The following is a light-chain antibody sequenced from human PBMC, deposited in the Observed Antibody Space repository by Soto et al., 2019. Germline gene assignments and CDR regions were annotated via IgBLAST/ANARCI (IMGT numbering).Light chain of an antibody. CDR3: QQYNRYSPEA. Sequence: DIQMTQSPSTLSASVGDRVTITCRASQSISKWLAWYQQKPGKAPNLLIYDASSLESGVPSMFSGSGSGTEFTLTITSLQPDDFATYCCQQYNRYSPEAFGQGTKVDIK. CDR2: DAS. CDR1: QSISKW. J-gene: IGKJ1*01. V-gene: IGKV1-5*01.